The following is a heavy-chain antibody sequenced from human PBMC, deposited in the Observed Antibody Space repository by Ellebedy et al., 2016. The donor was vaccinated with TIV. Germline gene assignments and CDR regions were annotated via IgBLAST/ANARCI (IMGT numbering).Heavy chain of an antibody. V-gene: IGHV6-1*01. CDR3: ARVEFGGSGWDKPFDY. CDR2: TYYRSKWYN. J-gene: IGHJ4*02. Sequence: SQTLSLTCAISGDSVSSNSAAWNWIRQSPSRGLEWLGRTYYRSKWYNDYAVSVKSRITINPDTSKNQFSLQLNSVTAADTAVYYCARVEFGGSGWDKPFDYWGQGTLVTVSS. D-gene: IGHD6-19*01. CDR1: GDSVSSNSAA.